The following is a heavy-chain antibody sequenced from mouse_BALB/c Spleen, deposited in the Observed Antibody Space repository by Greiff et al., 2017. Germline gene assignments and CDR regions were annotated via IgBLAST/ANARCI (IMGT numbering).Heavy chain of an antibody. CDR2: IDPANGNT. J-gene: IGHJ2*01. Sequence: VQLQQSGAELVKPGASVKLSCTASGFNIKDTYMHWVKQRPEQGLEWIGRIDPANGNTKYDPKFQGKATITADTSSNTAYLQLSSLTSEDTAAYYCARSGILAAAFDYWGQGTTLTVSS. V-gene: IGHV14-3*02. CDR3: ARSGILAAAFDY. CDR1: GFNIKDTY. D-gene: IGHD3-1*01.